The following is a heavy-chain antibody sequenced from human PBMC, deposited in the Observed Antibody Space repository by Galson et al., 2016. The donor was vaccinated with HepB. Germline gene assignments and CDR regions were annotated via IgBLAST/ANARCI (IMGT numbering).Heavy chain of an antibody. J-gene: IGHJ6*02. V-gene: IGHV3-9*01. CDR3: AKDISGIPYYYGRDV. CDR2: ITWNSVSI. D-gene: IGHD3-10*01. CDR1: GFAFHQYA. Sequence: SLRLSCAASGFAFHQYAMHWVRQDPGKGLEWVSSITWNSVSIHYADSVKGRFTISRDNAKNSLYLQLNSLRVEDTALYYCAKDISGIPYYYGRDVWGPGTAVTVSS.